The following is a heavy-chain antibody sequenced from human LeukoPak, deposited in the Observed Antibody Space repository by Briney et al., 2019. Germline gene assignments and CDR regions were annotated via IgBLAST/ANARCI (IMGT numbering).Heavy chain of an antibody. CDR3: TTTITMVRGVIPAP. CDR1: GSTFSNAW. V-gene: IGHV3-15*01. Sequence: GGSLRLSCAASGSTFSNAWMSWVRQAPGKGPEWVGRIKSKTDGGTTDYAAPVKGRFTISRDDSKNTLYLQMNSLKTEDTAVYYCTTTITMVRGVIPAPWGQGTLVTVSS. J-gene: IGHJ5*02. D-gene: IGHD3-10*01. CDR2: IKSKTDGGTT.